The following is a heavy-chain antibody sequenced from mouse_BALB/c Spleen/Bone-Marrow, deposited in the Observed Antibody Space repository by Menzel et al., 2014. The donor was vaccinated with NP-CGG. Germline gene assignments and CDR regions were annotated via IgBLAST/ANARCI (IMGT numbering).Heavy chain of an antibody. D-gene: IGHD2-1*01. CDR1: GFTFSSYT. Sequence: EVKLVESGGGLVKPGGSLKLSCAASGFTFSSYTMSWVRQTPEKRLEWVATISTGGSYTDYPDSVKGRFTIARDNAKNTLCLQMSRLKSEDTDMYYCTRDQRDGNYIYAMDYWGQGTSVTVSS. CDR2: ISTGGSYT. V-gene: IGHV5-6-4*01. CDR3: TRDQRDGNYIYAMDY. J-gene: IGHJ4*01.